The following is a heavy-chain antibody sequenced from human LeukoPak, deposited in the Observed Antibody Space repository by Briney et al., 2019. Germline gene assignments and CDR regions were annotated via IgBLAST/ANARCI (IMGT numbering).Heavy chain of an antibody. Sequence: GGSLRLSCAASGLTFSDYYMSWIRQAPGKGLEWVSYISSSGDTIHYVDSVKGRFTISRDNSKNTLYLQMNSLRAEDTAVYYCAKAFGYSYGAPGNWGQGTLVTVSS. J-gene: IGHJ4*02. CDR3: AKAFGYSYGAPGN. V-gene: IGHV3-11*01. CDR1: GLTFSDYY. CDR2: ISSSGDTI. D-gene: IGHD5-18*01.